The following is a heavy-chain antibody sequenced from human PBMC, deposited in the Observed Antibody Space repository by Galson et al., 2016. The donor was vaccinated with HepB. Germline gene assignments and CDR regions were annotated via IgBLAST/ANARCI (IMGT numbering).Heavy chain of an antibody. V-gene: IGHV3-9*01. CDR2: IGPDGKDI. CDR1: GFNFDDYA. J-gene: IGHJ4*02. CDR3: AKSDDFDC. Sequence: SLRLSCAASGFNFDDYAMHWVRQAPGKGLEWVSGIGPDGKDIRYVDSVKGRFTISGDDAKNSLYLQMNSLRPEDTALYYCAKSDDFDCWGQGTLVSVSS.